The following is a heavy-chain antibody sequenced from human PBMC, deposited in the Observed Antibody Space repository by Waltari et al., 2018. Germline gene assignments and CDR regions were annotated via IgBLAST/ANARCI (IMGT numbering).Heavy chain of an antibody. D-gene: IGHD3-9*01. CDR3: TRCGFLNDWYEGDY. Sequence: QVQLVQSGPEVMRPGASVQVACQASGYSFANFGVSWVRQAPGQGREWMGGISAYNGNTQSAQTFQDRVLMTTDTSTSTAYLELRSLRPDDTAVYYCTRCGFLNDWYEGDYWGQGTLLTVSS. V-gene: IGHV1-18*01. CDR2: ISAYNGNT. J-gene: IGHJ4*02. CDR1: GYSFANFG.